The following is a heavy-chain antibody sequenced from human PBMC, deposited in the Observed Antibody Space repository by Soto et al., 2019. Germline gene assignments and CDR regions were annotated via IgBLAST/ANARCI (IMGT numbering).Heavy chain of an antibody. CDR2: ISAYNGNT. CDR1: GYTFTSYG. Sequence: ASVKVSCKASGYTFTSYGISWVRQAPGQGLERMGWISAYNGNTNYAQKLQGRVTMTTDTSTSKAYMELRSLRSDDTAVYYCARILLGTTFDYWGQGTLVTVSS. J-gene: IGHJ4*02. D-gene: IGHD3-16*01. CDR3: ARILLGTTFDY. V-gene: IGHV1-18*01.